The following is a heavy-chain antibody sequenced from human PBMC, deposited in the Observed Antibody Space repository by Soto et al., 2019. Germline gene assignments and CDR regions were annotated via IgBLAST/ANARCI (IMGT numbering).Heavy chain of an antibody. J-gene: IGHJ5*02. CDR2: INPYSVGA. Sequence: ASVKVSCKASGYTFTGYFMHWVRQAPGQGLEWMGWINPYSVGADYAQSFQGRVTMTRDTSISTVYMELSRLRLDDTAVYYCARVIRGPYYNAPLDTWGQGTVVTVSS. V-gene: IGHV1-2*02. CDR1: GYTFTGYF. D-gene: IGHD3-10*01. CDR3: ARVIRGPYYNAPLDT.